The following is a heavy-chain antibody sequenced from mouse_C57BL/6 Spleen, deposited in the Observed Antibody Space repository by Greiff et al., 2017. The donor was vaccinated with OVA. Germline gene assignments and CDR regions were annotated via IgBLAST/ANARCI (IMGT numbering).Heavy chain of an antibody. J-gene: IGHJ4*01. CDR3: ARGRWVFYAMDY. D-gene: IGHD2-3*01. V-gene: IGHV3-1*01. Sequence: EVKLVESGPGMVKPSQSLSLTCTVTGYSITSGYDWHWIRHFPGNKLEWMGYISYSGSTNYNPSLKSRISITHDTSKNHFFLKLNSVTTEDTATYYCARGRWVFYAMDYWGQGTSVTVSS. CDR2: ISYSGST. CDR1: GYSITSGYD.